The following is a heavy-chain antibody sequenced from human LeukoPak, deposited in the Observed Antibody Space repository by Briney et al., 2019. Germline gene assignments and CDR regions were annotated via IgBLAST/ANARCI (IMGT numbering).Heavy chain of an antibody. D-gene: IGHD4-11*01. CDR1: GDSISTYY. J-gene: IGHJ4*02. CDR2: IYISGTP. Sequence: SETLSLTCSVSGDSISTYYWTWIRQPAGKGLEWIGRIYISGTPNYNPSLRGRVTMSIDTSMNQFSLKLTSVTAADTAVYYCAREKMTTITTIGYWGQGTLVTVSP. V-gene: IGHV4-4*07. CDR3: AREKMTTITTIGY.